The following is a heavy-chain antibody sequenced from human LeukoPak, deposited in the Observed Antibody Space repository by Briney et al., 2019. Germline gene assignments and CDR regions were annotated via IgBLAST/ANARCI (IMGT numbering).Heavy chain of an antibody. CDR2: ISGSGGST. Sequence: SCKASGGTFSSYAMSWVRQAPGKGLEWVSAISGSGGSTYYADSVKGRFTISRDNSKNTLYLQMNSLRAEDTAVYYCAREGIVGATYFDYWGQGTLVTVSS. J-gene: IGHJ4*02. CDR3: AREGIVGATYFDY. CDR1: GGTFSSYA. D-gene: IGHD1-26*01. V-gene: IGHV3-23*01.